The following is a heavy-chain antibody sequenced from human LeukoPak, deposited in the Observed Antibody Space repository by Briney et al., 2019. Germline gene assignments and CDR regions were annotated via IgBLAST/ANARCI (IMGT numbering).Heavy chain of an antibody. CDR1: GYSITSSSW. V-gene: IGHV4-28*03. J-gene: IGHJ5*02. D-gene: IGHD1-1*01. Sequence: SETLSLTCAVSGYSITSSSWWGWIRQPPGKGLEWIGYIYHSGTTYYNPSLKSRVTISADTSKKQFSLKLTSVTAADTAVYYCARGAGGYRFDPWGQGTLVTVSS. CDR2: IYHSGTT. CDR3: ARGAGGYRFDP.